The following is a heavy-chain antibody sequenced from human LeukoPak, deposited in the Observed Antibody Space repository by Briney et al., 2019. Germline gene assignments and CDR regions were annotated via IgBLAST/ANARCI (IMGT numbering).Heavy chain of an antibody. CDR3: ARSRSGRGMDV. CDR1: GGTFSSYA. Sequence: APVKVSCKASGGTFSSYAISWVRQAPGQGLEWMGWISAYNGNTNYAQKLQGRVTVTTDTSTSTAYMELRSLRSDDTAVYYCARSRSGRGMDVWGQGTTVTVSS. CDR2: ISAYNGNT. D-gene: IGHD5-12*01. J-gene: IGHJ6*02. V-gene: IGHV1-18*01.